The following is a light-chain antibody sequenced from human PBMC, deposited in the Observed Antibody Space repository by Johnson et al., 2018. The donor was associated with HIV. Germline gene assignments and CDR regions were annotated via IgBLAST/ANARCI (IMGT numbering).Light chain of an antibody. CDR2: DHN. Sequence: VLTQPPSVSAAPGQKVTISCSGSSSNIGNNYVSWYQQLPGTAPKLLIYDHNRRPSGIPDRFSGSKSGTSATLGIPGLQPGDEADYYCGTLDSSLSAYVFGTGT. V-gene: IGLV1-51*01. CDR1: SSNIGNNY. J-gene: IGLJ1*01. CDR3: GTLDSSLSAYV.